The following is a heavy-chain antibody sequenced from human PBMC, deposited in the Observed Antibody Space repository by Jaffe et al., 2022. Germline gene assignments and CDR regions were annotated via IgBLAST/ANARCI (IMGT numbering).Heavy chain of an antibody. J-gene: IGHJ5*02. D-gene: IGHD6-19*01. CDR1: GYTFTGYY. CDR3: ATDGGYSSGWYFLGWFDP. CDR2: INPNSGGT. V-gene: IGHV1-2*02. Sequence: QVQLVQSGAEVKKPGASVKVSCKASGYTFTGYYMHWVRQAPGQGLEWMGWINPNSGGTNYAQKFQGRVTMTRDTSISTAYMELSRLRSDDTAVYYCATDGGYSSGWYFLGWFDPWGQGTLVTVSS.